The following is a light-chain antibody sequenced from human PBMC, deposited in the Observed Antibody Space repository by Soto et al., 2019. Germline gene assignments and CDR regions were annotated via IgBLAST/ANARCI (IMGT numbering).Light chain of an antibody. V-gene: IGLV1-40*01. J-gene: IGLJ1*01. CDR1: SSNIGAGYD. CDR2: GNS. Sequence: QSVVTQPPSVSGAPGQRVTISCTGSSSNIGAGYDVHWYQQLPGTAPKLLIYGNSNRPSGVPDRFSGSKSGTSASLAITGLQAEDEADYYCQSYDSSLSGFYVFGTRTKLTVL. CDR3: QSYDSSLSGFYV.